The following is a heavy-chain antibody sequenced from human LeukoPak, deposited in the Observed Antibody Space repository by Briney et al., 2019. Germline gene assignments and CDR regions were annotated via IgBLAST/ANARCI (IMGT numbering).Heavy chain of an antibody. CDR2: ISESGAIT. CDR3: AVSVRFERVWHYFNN. V-gene: IGHV3-23*01. D-gene: IGHD3-9*01. J-gene: IGHJ4*02. CDR1: GFTFSSYA. Sequence: GGSLRLSCAASGFTFSSYAMNWVRQAPGKGLKWVSGISESGAITHYADSVKGRFTISRDNSKTTVFLQMSSLRAEDTAVYYCAVSVRFERVWHYFNNWGQGTQVTVSS.